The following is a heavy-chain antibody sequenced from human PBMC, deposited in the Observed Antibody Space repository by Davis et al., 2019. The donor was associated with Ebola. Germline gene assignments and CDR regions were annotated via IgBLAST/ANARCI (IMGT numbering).Heavy chain of an antibody. CDR2: INHSGST. Sequence: GSLRLSCTVSGGSISSYYWSWIRQPPGKGLEWIGEINHSGSTNYNPSLKSRVTISVDTSKNQFSLKLSSVTAADTAVYYCARGPHTIFGVVISNYGMDVWGQGTTVTVSS. D-gene: IGHD3-3*01. CDR1: GGSISSYY. J-gene: IGHJ6*02. V-gene: IGHV4-34*01. CDR3: ARGPHTIFGVVISNYGMDV.